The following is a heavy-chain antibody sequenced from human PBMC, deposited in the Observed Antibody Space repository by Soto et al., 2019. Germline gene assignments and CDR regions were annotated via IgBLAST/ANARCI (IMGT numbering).Heavy chain of an antibody. CDR2: MFHSGST. J-gene: IGHJ3*02. CDR3: ARARSGDESRAFDI. Sequence: SETLSFTCTVSGGSISGFYWSWIRQPPGKGLEWIGYMFHSGSTDYNPSLKSRVTISIDRSKNQFSLKLTSVTAADTAVYYCARARSGDESRAFDIWGQGTMVTVSS. CDR1: GGSISGFY. V-gene: IGHV4-59*01. D-gene: IGHD5-12*01.